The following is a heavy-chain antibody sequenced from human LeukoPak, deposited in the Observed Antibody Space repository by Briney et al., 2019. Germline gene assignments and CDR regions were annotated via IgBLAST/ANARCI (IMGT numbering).Heavy chain of an antibody. Sequence: GGSLRLSCAVSGFIFSRHSMSWIRQAPGKGLEWVAKIKEDGTEQYYVDSVKGRFTTSRDNAKNTVYLQMTTLRAEDTALYYCVRESGDYGSADMPGYYYYMDVWAKGTTVIVSS. D-gene: IGHD3-10*01. CDR1: GFIFSRHS. CDR3: VRESGDYGSADMPGYYYYMDV. CDR2: IKEDGTEQ. V-gene: IGHV3-7*01. J-gene: IGHJ6*03.